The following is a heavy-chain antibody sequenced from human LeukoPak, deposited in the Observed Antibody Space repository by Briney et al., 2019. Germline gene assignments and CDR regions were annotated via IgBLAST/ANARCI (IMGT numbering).Heavy chain of an antibody. Sequence: SETLSLTCAVYGGSFSGYYWSWIRQPPGKGLEWIGEINHSGSTNYNPSLKSRVAISVDTSKNQFSLKLSSVTAADTAVYYCARATMPGVGLAAGTFDYWGQGTLVTVSS. J-gene: IGHJ4*02. CDR3: ARATMPGVGLAAGTFDY. D-gene: IGHD6-13*01. V-gene: IGHV4-34*01. CDR2: INHSGST. CDR1: GGSFSGYY.